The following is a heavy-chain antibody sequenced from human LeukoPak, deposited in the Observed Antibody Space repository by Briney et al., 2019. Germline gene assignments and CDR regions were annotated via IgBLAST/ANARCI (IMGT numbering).Heavy chain of an antibody. CDR1: GYTLTELS. CDR2: FDPEDGET. J-gene: IGHJ6*03. CDR3: ATIPRITMVRGAKVYYYYYYMDV. V-gene: IGHV1-24*01. Sequence: ASVKVSCKVSGYTLTELSMHWVRQAPGKGLEWMGGFDPEDGETIYAQKFQGRVTMTEDTSTDTAYMELSSLRSEDTAVYYCATIPRITMVRGAKVYYYYYYMDVWGKGTTVTVSS. D-gene: IGHD3-10*01.